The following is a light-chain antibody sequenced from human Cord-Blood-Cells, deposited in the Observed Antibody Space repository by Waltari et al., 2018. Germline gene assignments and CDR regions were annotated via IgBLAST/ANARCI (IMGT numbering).Light chain of an antibody. CDR2: GAS. J-gene: IGKJ1*01. V-gene: IGKV3-20*01. Sequence: IVLTQSPGTLSLSPGESATLSCRASQSVSSSYLAWYQQKPGQAPRLLIYGASSRATGIPDRFSGSGSGTDFTLTISRLEPEDFAVYYCQQYGSSPMFGQGTKVEIK. CDR3: QQYGSSPM. CDR1: QSVSSSY.